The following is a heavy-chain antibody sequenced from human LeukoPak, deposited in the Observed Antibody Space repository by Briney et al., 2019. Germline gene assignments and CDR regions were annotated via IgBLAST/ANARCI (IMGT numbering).Heavy chain of an antibody. J-gene: IGHJ4*02. V-gene: IGHV1-18*01. D-gene: IGHD3-22*01. Sequence: ASVKVSCKASNYTFTSYPISWVRQAPGQGLEWMGWISAYNGNTNNAQKFQGRVTVTTDTSTSTAYMELRSLRSDDTAVYYCARDDRSGYYDDWGQGTLVTVSS. CDR1: NYTFTSYP. CDR2: ISAYNGNT. CDR3: ARDDRSGYYDD.